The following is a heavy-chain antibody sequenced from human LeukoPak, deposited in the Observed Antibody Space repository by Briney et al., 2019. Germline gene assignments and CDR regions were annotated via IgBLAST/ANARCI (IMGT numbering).Heavy chain of an antibody. J-gene: IGHJ4*02. CDR1: GYIFTDYY. Sequence: ASVKVSCKASGYIFTDYYIHWVRQAPGQGLEWMGWINPNKDDTNYAQKFEGRVTMTRDTSISTAYMELSRLTSDDTAVYHCARRGSGYGYDYWGQGTLVTVSS. D-gene: IGHD5-18*01. CDR2: INPNKDDT. CDR3: ARRGSGYGYDY. V-gene: IGHV1-2*02.